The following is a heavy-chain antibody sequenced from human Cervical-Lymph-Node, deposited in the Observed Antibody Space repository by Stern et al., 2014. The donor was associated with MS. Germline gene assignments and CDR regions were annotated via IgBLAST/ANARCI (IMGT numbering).Heavy chain of an antibody. J-gene: IGHJ4*02. D-gene: IGHD3-3*01. CDR3: ARLRFLEWLLLGYFDY. Sequence: EVQLEEYGGGLVQPGGSLRLSCAASGFAFGGHWMSWVRQVPGEGLEWVANIKQEGHEKFYVDSVKGRFTISRDNTKNSLYLQMNNLRVEDTAVYYCARLRFLEWLLLGYFDYWGQGTLVTVSS. CDR1: GFAFGGHW. V-gene: IGHV3-7*01. CDR2: IKQEGHEK.